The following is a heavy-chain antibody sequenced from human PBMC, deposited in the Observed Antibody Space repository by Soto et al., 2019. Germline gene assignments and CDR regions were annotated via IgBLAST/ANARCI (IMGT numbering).Heavy chain of an antibody. CDR3: ARGPGGRHYDFWSGQPNYYGMDV. J-gene: IGHJ6*02. CDR2: IYYSGST. CDR1: GGSISSGGYY. Sequence: QVQLQESGPGLVKPSQTLSLTCTVSGGSISSGGYYWSWIRQHPGKGLEWIGYIYYSGSTYYNPAHKSRVTISVDTSKNQFSLKLSSVTAADTAVYYCARGPGGRHYDFWSGQPNYYGMDVWGQGTTVTVSS. D-gene: IGHD3-3*01. V-gene: IGHV4-31*03.